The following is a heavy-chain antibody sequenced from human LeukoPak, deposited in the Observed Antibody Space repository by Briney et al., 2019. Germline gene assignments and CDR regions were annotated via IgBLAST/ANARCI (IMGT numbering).Heavy chain of an antibody. Sequence: ASVKVSCKVSGYTLAELSMHWVRQAPGKGHERMGGFDLEDGETIYAQKFQGRVTMSEDTSTDTAYMELSSLRSEDTAVYYCATSGDYYDSSGHDAFDIWGQGTMVTVSS. D-gene: IGHD3-22*01. J-gene: IGHJ3*02. CDR1: GYTLAELS. CDR3: ATSGDYYDSSGHDAFDI. V-gene: IGHV1-24*01. CDR2: FDLEDGET.